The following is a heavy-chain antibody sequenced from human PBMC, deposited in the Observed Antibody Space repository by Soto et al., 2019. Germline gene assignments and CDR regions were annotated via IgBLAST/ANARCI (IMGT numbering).Heavy chain of an antibody. CDR3: ARDSEPPKQRSCSGGSCYSAWDY. J-gene: IGHJ4*02. CDR2: ISSSSSTI. CDR1: GFTFSSYS. D-gene: IGHD2-15*01. Sequence: EVQLVESGGGLVQPGGSLRLSCAASGFTFSSYSMNWVRQAPGKGLEWVSYISSSSSTIYYADSVKGRFTISRDNAKNSLYLQMNSLSAEDTAVYYCARDSEPPKQRSCSGGSCYSAWDYWGQGTLVTVSS. V-gene: IGHV3-48*01.